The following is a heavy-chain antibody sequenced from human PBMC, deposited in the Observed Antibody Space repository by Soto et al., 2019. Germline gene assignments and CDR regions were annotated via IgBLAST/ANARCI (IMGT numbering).Heavy chain of an antibody. Sequence: GASVKVSCKASGSTFTSYDINWVRQATGQGLEYLGWMNPNSGDTAYVQKFQGRLTMTWDTSITTAYMELSGLRSEDTALYFCARGVKYGAYSRWFDPWGQGTLVTVS. CDR1: GSTFTSYD. V-gene: IGHV1-8*01. D-gene: IGHD4-17*01. CDR3: ARGVKYGAYSRWFDP. CDR2: MNPNSGDT. J-gene: IGHJ5*02.